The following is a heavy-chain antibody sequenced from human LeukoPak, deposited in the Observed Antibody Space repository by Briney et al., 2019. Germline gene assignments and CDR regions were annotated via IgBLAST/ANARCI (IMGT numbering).Heavy chain of an antibody. CDR2: ISGSGGST. V-gene: IGHV3-23*01. CDR3: VRDRAYYDPGGFDY. D-gene: IGHD3-22*01. CDR1: GFTFSSYA. J-gene: IGHJ4*02. Sequence: GGSLRLSCAASGFTFSSYAMSWVRQAPGKGLEWVSAISGSGGSTYYADSVKGRFTISRDNSKNTLYLQMNSLRAEDTAVYYCVRDRAYYDPGGFDYWGQGTLVTVSS.